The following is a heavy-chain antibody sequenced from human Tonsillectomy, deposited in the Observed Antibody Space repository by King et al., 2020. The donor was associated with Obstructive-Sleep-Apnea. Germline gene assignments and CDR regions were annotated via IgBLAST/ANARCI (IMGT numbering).Heavy chain of an antibody. V-gene: IGHV3-30*02. J-gene: IGHJ4*02. Sequence: VQLVQSGGGVVQPGGSLRLSCAASGFTFSSYGMHWVRQAPGKGLEWVAFIRYDGSNKYYADSVKGRFTISRDNSKNTLYLQMNSLRAEDTAVYYCAKAPVRQEYWGQGTLVTVSS. CDR3: AKAPVRQEY. CDR2: IRYDGSNK. CDR1: GFTFSSYG.